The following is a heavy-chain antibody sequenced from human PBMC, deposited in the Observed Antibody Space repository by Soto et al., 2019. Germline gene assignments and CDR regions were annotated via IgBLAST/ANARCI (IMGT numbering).Heavy chain of an antibody. CDR2: IKQDGSEK. Sequence: EVQLVESGGGLVQPGGSLRLSCAASGFTFSSYWMSWVRQAPGKGLEWVANIKQDGSEKYYVDSVKGRFTISRDNAKNSLYPQMNSLRAEDTAVYYCARLISGYDFSAYYYYMDVWGKGTTVTVSS. V-gene: IGHV3-7*01. J-gene: IGHJ6*03. D-gene: IGHD5-12*01. CDR3: ARLISGYDFSAYYYYMDV. CDR1: GFTFSSYW.